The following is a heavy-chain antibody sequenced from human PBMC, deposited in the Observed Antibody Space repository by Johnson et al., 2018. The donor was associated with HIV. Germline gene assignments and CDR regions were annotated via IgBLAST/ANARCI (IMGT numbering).Heavy chain of an antibody. Sequence: VQLVESGGGVVQPGGSLRLSCAASGFTFSSYDMHWVRQAPGKGLVWVALIRYDGSNTYYADSVKGRFTMSRDNSKNTLYLQMNSLRAEDTAVYYCAKDSSSRAFDIWGQGTMVTVSS. D-gene: IGHD6-6*01. V-gene: IGHV3-30*02. CDR2: IRYDGSNT. J-gene: IGHJ3*02. CDR1: GFTFSSYD. CDR3: AKDSSSRAFDI.